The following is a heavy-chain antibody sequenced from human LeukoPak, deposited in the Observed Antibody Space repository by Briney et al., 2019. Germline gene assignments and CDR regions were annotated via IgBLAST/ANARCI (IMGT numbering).Heavy chain of an antibody. V-gene: IGHV1-8*01. J-gene: IGHJ4*02. D-gene: IGHD1-7*01. Sequence: ASVKVSCKASGYPFTIYDINWVRQAAGQGLEWVGWINPMGMRAYAQKFQGRVSMTTNTSINTAYMELSSLRSDDTAVYYCASGRQSELWGQGTLVTVSS. CDR3: ASGRQSEL. CDR2: INPMGMR. CDR1: GYPFTIYD.